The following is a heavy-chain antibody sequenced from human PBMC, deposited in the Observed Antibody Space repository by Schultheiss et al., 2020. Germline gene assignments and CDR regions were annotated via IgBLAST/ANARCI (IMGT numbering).Heavy chain of an antibody. CDR3: ARWTATSRAYYYYYGMDV. CDR1: GGSFSGYY. Sequence: SETLSLTCAVYGGSFSGYYWSWIRQPPGKGLEWIGEINHSGSTNYNRSLKSRVTISVDTSKNQFSLKLSSVTAADTAVYYCARWTATSRAYYYYYGMDVWGQGTTVTVSS. J-gene: IGHJ6*02. CDR2: INHSGST. V-gene: IGHV4-34*01. D-gene: IGHD3-10*01.